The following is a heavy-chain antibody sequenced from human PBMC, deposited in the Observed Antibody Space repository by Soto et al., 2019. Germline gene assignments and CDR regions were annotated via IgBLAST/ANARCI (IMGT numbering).Heavy chain of an antibody. V-gene: IGHV4-59*01. CDR2: IYYSGST. D-gene: IGHD3-22*01. CDR3: ARDRYYYDSSGYYFNWFDP. J-gene: IGHJ5*02. CDR1: GGSISSYY. Sequence: SSETLSLTCTVSGGSISSYYWSWIRQPPGKGLEWIGYIYYSGSTNYNPSLKSRVTISVDTSKNQFSLKLSSVTAADTAVYYCARDRYYYDSSGYYFNWFDPWGQGTLVTVSS.